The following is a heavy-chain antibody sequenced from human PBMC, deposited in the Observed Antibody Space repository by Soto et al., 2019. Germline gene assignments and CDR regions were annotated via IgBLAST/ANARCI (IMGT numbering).Heavy chain of an antibody. CDR2: INSDGGST. D-gene: IGHD6-19*01. CDR3: ASLGSVAGTIGRDY. J-gene: IGHJ4*02. CDR1: GFTFSSYW. Sequence: GGSLRLSCAASGFTFSSYWMHWVRQAPGKGLLWVSRINSDGGSTTYADSVKGRFTISRDNAKNTLYLQMNSLRAEDTAVYYCASLGSVAGTIGRDYWGQGTLVTVSS. V-gene: IGHV3-74*01.